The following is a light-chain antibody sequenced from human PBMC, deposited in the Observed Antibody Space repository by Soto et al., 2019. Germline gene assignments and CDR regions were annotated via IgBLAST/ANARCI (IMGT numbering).Light chain of an antibody. CDR2: CAS. V-gene: IGKV4-1*01. J-gene: IGKJ3*01. Sequence: DIVMTQSPDYLAVSLGERATINCKSSQSVLYNYNNKNYLAWYQQKPGQPPRLIIYCASTRESGVPDRFSGSGSGTDFTLTISSLQAEDVAVYYCQQYCNAPFTFRPGIKVDIK. CDR1: QSVLYNYNNKNY. CDR3: QQYCNAPFT.